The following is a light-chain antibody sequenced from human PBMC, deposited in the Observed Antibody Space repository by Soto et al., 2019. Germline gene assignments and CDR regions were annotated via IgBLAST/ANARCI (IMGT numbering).Light chain of an antibody. CDR3: SSYTSTSTLYV. J-gene: IGLJ1*01. V-gene: IGLV2-14*03. Sequence: SVLTQPASVSGSPGQSITISCTGNSSDIGGYNYVSWYQQLPGKVPKLIIYDVSNRPSGVSDRFSGSKSGNAASLTISGLQAEDEADYYCSSYTSTSTLYVFGTGTKVTVL. CDR1: SSDIGGYNY. CDR2: DVS.